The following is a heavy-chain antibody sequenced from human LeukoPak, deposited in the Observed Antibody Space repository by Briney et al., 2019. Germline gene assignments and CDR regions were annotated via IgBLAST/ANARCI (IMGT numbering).Heavy chain of an antibody. CDR1: GGSISSSNYY. V-gene: IGHV4-39*01. CDR3: ARHASVDGNWPRPLDY. CDR2: IYYSGST. Sequence: SETLPLTCTFSGGSISSSNYYWGWIRQPPGKRLEWIGNIYYSGSTYYKPSLKTRVTISVDTSKNQFSLKLTSVTAADTAVYYCARHASVDGNWPRPLDYWGQGSLVTVSS. D-gene: IGHD6-19*01. J-gene: IGHJ4*02.